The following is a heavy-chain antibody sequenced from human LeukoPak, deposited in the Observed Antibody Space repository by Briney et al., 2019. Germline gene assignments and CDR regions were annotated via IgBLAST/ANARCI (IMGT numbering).Heavy chain of an antibody. D-gene: IGHD3-9*01. CDR1: GFTFSSYG. J-gene: IGHJ6*03. Sequence: GGSLRLSCAASGFTFSSYGMSWVRQAPGKGLEYVSAISSNGGSTYYANSVKGRFTISRDNSKNTLYLQMGSLRAEDMAVYYCARDRDFDWSPMTYYYYYYMDVWGKGTTVTISS. V-gene: IGHV3-64*01. CDR3: ARDRDFDWSPMTYYYYYYMDV. CDR2: ISSNGGST.